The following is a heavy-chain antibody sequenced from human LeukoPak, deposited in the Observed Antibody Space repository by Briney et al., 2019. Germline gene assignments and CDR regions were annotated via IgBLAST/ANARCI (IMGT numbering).Heavy chain of an antibody. D-gene: IGHD6-13*01. CDR3: AKAYSSWYWGDAFDI. V-gene: IGHV3-23*01. CDR1: GFIFSTYG. CDR2: ISGSGGST. J-gene: IGHJ3*02. Sequence: GGSLRLSCAASGFIFSTYGMHWVRQVPGEGLVWVSAISGSGGSTYYADSVKGRFTISRDNSKNTLYLQMNSLRAEDTAVYYCAKAYSSWYWGDAFDIWGQGTMVTVSS.